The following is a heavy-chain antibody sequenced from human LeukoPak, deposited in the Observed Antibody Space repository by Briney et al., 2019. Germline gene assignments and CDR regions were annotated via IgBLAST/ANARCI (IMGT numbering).Heavy chain of an antibody. CDR2: ISAYNGNT. D-gene: IGHD3-10*01. V-gene: IGHV1-18*01. CDR3: ARAGLYYYGSGSYLSSDY. CDR1: GYTFTSYG. Sequence: ASVKVSCKASGYTFTSYGISWVRQAPGQGLEWMGWISAYNGNTNYAQKLQGRVTMTTDTSTSTAYMELRSLRSDDTAVYYCARAGLYYYGSGSYLSSDYWGQGTLVTVSS. J-gene: IGHJ4*02.